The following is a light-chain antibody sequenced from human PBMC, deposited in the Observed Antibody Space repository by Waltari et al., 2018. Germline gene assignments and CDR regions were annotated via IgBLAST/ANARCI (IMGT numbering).Light chain of an antibody. CDR1: QSLSSW. Sequence: DIQMTQSPSTLSASIGDRVTITCRASQSLSSWLAWYQQSPGKAPKLLVYDASTLQSGVPSRFSGSGSGTEFTLTIDGLQSEDFAVYYCLQYNDWPPLFTFGPGTKVEIK. V-gene: IGKV1-5*01. CDR3: LQYNDWPPLFT. CDR2: DAS. J-gene: IGKJ3*01.